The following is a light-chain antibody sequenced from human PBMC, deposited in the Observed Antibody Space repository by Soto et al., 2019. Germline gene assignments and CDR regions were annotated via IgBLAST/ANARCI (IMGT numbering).Light chain of an antibody. CDR2: DTS. Sequence: DIEMTQYPSSLSASVGDRVTITCQARQDIKHYLNWYQQKPGKAPNLLIYDTSVLETGVPSRFSGSKSGTDFTFTISSLQPEDVATYYCQQYDNLPITFGQGTRLAI. V-gene: IGKV1-33*01. CDR3: QQYDNLPIT. J-gene: IGKJ5*01. CDR1: QDIKHY.